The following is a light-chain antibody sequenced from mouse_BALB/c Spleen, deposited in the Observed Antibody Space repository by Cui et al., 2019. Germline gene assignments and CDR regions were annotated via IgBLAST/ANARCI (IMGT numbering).Light chain of an antibody. CDR2: STS. Sequence: QIVLTQSPAIMSASLGERVTMTCSACSSVSSSYLHWYQQKPGSSPKLLIYSTSNLASGVPALFIGSGSGNSYSLTISSMEAEDAATYYCHQYHRSPFTFGSGTKLEIK. CDR3: HQYHRSPFT. V-gene: IGKV4-74*01. CDR1: SSVSSSY. J-gene: IGKJ4*01.